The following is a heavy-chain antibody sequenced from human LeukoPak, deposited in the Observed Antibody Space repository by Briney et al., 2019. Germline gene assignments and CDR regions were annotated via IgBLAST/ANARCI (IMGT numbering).Heavy chain of an antibody. CDR3: ARRRGDPYTGTGRGFDP. J-gene: IGHJ5*02. CDR2: INHSGST. Sequence: SETLSLTCAVYGGSFSGYYWSWIRQPPGKGLEWIGEINHSGSTNYNPSLKSRVTISVDTSKNQFSLKLSSVTAADTAVYYCARRRGDPYTGTGRGFDPWGQGTLVTVSS. D-gene: IGHD1-14*01. CDR1: GGSFSGYY. V-gene: IGHV4-34*01.